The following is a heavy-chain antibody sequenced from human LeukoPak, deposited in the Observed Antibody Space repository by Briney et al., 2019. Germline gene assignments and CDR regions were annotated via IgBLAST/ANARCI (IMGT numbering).Heavy chain of an antibody. J-gene: IGHJ4*02. V-gene: IGHV3-23*01. Sequence: GGSLRLSCSVSAFTFNTFDNFAMNWVRQAPGKGLEWVAAISESGASTYYADSVKGRFTISRVNSKNTLYLQMNSLRAEDTAVYYCARTVGYNDILTGYYKTYYFDYWGQGTLVTVSS. CDR1: AFTFNTFDNFA. CDR3: ARTVGYNDILTGYYKTYYFDY. D-gene: IGHD3-9*01. CDR2: ISESGAST.